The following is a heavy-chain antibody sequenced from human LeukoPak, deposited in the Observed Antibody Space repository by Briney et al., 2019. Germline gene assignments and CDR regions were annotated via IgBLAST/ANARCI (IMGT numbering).Heavy chain of an antibody. CDR2: IYYSGST. D-gene: IGHD3-3*01. CDR3: ARSITIFGVVTQTRFFDY. Sequence: PSETLSLTCTVSGGSISSYYWSWIRQPPGKGLEWIGYIYYSGSTNYNPSLKSRVTISVDTSKNQFSLKLSSVTAADTAVYYCARSITIFGVVTQTRFFDYWGQETLVTVPS. CDR1: GGSISSYY. V-gene: IGHV4-59*01. J-gene: IGHJ4*02.